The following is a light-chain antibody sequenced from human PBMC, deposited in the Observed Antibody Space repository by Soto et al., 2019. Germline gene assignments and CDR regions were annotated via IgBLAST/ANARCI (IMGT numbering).Light chain of an antibody. CDR2: DAS. V-gene: IGKV3-11*01. CDR3: LQRSAWPLT. J-gene: IGKJ3*01. CDR1: QNIDTY. Sequence: EIVLTQSPATLSLPPGERATLSCRASQNIDTYLDWYQQKPGQSPRLLIFDASSRATGTPARFSGSGSGTDFTLIISSLEPEDFALYHCLQRSAWPLTFGPGTKVDIK.